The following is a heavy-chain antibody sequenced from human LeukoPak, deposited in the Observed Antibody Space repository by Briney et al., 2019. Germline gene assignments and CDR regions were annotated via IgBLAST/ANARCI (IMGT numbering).Heavy chain of an antibody. D-gene: IGHD2-2*01. Sequence: GGSLRLSCVASGFTFSNYAMSWVRQAPGKGLEWVSYISSSSSYTNYADSVKGRFTISRDNAKNSLYLQMNSLRAEDTAVYYCARDAEVVPAAHFDYWGQGTLVTVSS. CDR2: ISSSSSYT. J-gene: IGHJ4*02. CDR1: GFTFSNYA. CDR3: ARDAEVVPAAHFDY. V-gene: IGHV3-11*06.